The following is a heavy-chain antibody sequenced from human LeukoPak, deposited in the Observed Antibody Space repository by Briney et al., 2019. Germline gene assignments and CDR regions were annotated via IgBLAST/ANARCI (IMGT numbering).Heavy chain of an antibody. CDR1: GYSISSSYY. CDR3: AREGYYNKAPDY. J-gene: IGHJ4*02. D-gene: IGHD3-22*01. CDR2: INHSGST. V-gene: IGHV4-38-2*02. Sequence: SETLSLTCTVSGYSISSSYYCGGIRQPPGKGLEWIGNINHSGSTYFNPSLKSRVTISVDTSKNQFSLKLSSVTAADTAVYYCAREGYYNKAPDYWGQGTLVTVSS.